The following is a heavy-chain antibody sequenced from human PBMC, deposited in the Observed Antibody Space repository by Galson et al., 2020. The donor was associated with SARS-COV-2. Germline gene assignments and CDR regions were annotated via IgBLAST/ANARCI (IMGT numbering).Heavy chain of an antibody. CDR1: GGSISSSTHY. CDR3: ARPRLEYAIQGFHY. D-gene: IGHD2-8*01. Sequence: SETLSLTCTVSGGSISSSTHYWGWIRQPPGKGLEWIGSINYSGRTTYYNPSLQSRLTISIDSSKNQFSLNLSSVTAADTAVYYCARPRLEYAIQGFHYWGQGTLVTFSS. J-gene: IGHJ4*02. CDR2: INYSGRTT. V-gene: IGHV4-39*01.